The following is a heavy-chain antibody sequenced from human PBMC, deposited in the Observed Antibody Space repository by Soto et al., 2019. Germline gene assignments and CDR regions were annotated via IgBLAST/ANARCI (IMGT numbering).Heavy chain of an antibody. Sequence: QVELVESGGGVVQPGTSLRLSCTASGFKFSYYGMHWVRQGPGKGLEWVAVIWYDGGRDYYSDSVEGRFTISRDNFKNTVYLEMNSLRVEVTAVYYCARGTSHFYYYMDVWGEGTTVTVSS. CDR1: GFKFSYYG. V-gene: IGHV3-33*01. CDR3: ARGTSHFYYYMDV. CDR2: IWYDGGRD. J-gene: IGHJ6*03. D-gene: IGHD3-16*01.